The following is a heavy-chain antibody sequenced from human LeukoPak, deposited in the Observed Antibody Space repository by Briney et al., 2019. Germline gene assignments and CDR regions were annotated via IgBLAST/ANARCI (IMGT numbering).Heavy chain of an antibody. J-gene: IGHJ5*02. D-gene: IGHD6-13*01. CDR2: INHSGST. Sequence: PSETLSLTCAVYGGSFSGYYWSWIRQPPGKGLEWMGEINHSGSTNYNPSLKSRVTISLDTSKNQFSLKLSSVTAADTAVYYCARGGIAAAGDNWFDPWGQGTLVTVSS. V-gene: IGHV4-34*01. CDR3: ARGGIAAAGDNWFDP. CDR1: GGSFSGYY.